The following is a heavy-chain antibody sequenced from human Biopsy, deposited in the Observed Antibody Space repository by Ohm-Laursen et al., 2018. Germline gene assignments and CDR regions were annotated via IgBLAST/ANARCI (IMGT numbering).Heavy chain of an antibody. J-gene: IGHJ6*02. CDR2: VSGYNGVT. V-gene: IGHV1-18*01. CDR3: GRDYYYNGTDI. CDR1: GYRFDNYG. Sequence: SVKASCKASGYRFDNYGISWVRQASGQRPEWMGWVSGYNGVTNYARKFQGRVTMTIEKSTTTAYMELRGLRSDDTAVYYCGRDYYYNGTDIWGPGTTLTVSS.